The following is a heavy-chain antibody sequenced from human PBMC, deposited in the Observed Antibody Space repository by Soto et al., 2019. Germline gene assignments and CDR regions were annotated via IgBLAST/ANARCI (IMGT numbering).Heavy chain of an antibody. CDR2: ISSSSYI. Sequence: GGSLRLSCAASGFTFSSYSMNWVRQAPGKGLEWVSSISSSSYIYYADSVKGRFTISRDNAKNSLYLQMNSLRAEDTAVNYCARTGILTGYPFDYWGQGTLVTVSS. CDR1: GFTFSSYS. V-gene: IGHV3-21*01. CDR3: ARTGILTGYPFDY. D-gene: IGHD3-9*01. J-gene: IGHJ4*02.